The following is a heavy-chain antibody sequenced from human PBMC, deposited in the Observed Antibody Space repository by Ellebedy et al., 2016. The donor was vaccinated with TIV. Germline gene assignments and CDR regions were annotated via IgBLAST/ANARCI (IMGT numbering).Heavy chain of an antibody. CDR3: AKGKGSSDAFDF. J-gene: IGHJ3*01. Sequence: GGSLRLSXTASGFTFSSYRMSWVRQAPGKGLEWLSYIGTTDSGMQYADSVKGRFTISRDNSKNTLYLQMNSLRAEDTAMYYCAKGKGSSDAFDFWGQGTMVTVS. CDR1: GFTFSSYR. V-gene: IGHV3-48*01. CDR2: IGTTDSGM.